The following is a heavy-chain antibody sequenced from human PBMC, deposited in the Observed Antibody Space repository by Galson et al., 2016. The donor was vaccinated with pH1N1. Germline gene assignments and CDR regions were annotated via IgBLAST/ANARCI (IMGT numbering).Heavy chain of an antibody. CDR1: GFSLSTSGVG. Sequence: PALVKPTQTLTLTCPFSGFSLSTSGVGVGWIRQPPGKARGWLALISWVSDQRYSQPLKSTLTITKDTSKNQVVLTMTNMDSVDTATYYCARDGYGDYVGYFDYWGQGTLVTVSS. J-gene: IGHJ4*02. D-gene: IGHD4-17*01. CDR2: ISWVSDQ. V-gene: IGHV2-5*02. CDR3: ARDGYGDYVGYFDY.